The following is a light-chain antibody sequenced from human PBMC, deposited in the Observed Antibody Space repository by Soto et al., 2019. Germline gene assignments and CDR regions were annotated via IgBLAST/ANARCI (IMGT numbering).Light chain of an antibody. CDR3: SSYTSDTTPA. V-gene: IGLV1-44*01. CDR1: SSNIGSNT. J-gene: IGLJ2*01. CDR2: SNN. Sequence: QPVLTQPPSASGTPGQRVTISCSGSSSNIGSNTVNWYQQLPGTAPKLLIYSNNQRPSGVPDRFSGSKSGTSASLAISGLQSEDEADYYCSSYTSDTTPAFGGGTKLTVL.